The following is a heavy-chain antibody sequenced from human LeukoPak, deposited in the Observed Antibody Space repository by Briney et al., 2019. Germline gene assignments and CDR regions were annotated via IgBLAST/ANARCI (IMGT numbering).Heavy chain of an antibody. CDR2: ISAYNGNT. V-gene: IGHV1-18*01. D-gene: IGHD5-12*01. Sequence: ASVKVSCKASGYTFTSYGIGWVRQAPGQGLEWMGWISAYNGNTNYAQKLQGRVTMTTDTSTSTAYMELRSLRSDDTAVYYCARMGWLRASTAGTEYFQHWGQGTLVTVSS. CDR1: GYTFTSYG. J-gene: IGHJ1*01. CDR3: ARMGWLRASTAGTEYFQH.